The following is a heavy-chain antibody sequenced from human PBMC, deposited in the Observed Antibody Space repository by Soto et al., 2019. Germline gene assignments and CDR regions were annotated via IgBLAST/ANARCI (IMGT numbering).Heavy chain of an antibody. CDR3: ARGPGGYDGYYYYYMDV. Sequence: GGSLRLSCAASGFTVSSNYMSWVRQAPGKGLEWVSVIYSGGSTYYADSVKGRFTISRDNSKNTLYLQMNSLRAEDTAVYYCARGPGGYDGYYYYYMDVWGKGTTVTVSS. D-gene: IGHD5-12*01. CDR1: GFTVSSNY. V-gene: IGHV3-66*01. J-gene: IGHJ6*03. CDR2: IYSGGST.